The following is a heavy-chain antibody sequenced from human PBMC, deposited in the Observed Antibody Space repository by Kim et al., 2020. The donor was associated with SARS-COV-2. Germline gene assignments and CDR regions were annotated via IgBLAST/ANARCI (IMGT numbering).Heavy chain of an antibody. CDR2: ISSKANNYAK. Sequence: GGSLRLSCAASGFSFSDSSVHWVRQASGRGLEWVGRISSKANNYAKAYAVTGRGRFTMSRDETKNTTHLQMNSPKTEEAALSYCARSPPYGDTYWAAFDNWGRGTLVTVSP. V-gene: IGHV3-73*01. J-gene: IGHJ3*02. CDR1: GFSFSDSS. D-gene: IGHD2-21*02. CDR3: ARSPPYGDTYWAAFDN.